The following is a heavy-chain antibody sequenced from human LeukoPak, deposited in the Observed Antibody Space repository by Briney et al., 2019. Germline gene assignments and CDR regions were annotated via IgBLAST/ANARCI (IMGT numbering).Heavy chain of an antibody. CDR2: IYYSGST. D-gene: IGHD2-2*01. CDR1: GGSVSSGSYY. V-gene: IGHV4-61*01. J-gene: IGHJ6*02. Sequence: PSETLSLTCTVSGGSVSSGSYYWSWIRQPPGKGLEWIGYIYYSGSTNYNPSLKSRVTISVDTSKNQFSLKLSSVTAADTAVYYCARVRPAARYGMDVWGQGTTVTVSS. CDR3: ARVRPAARYGMDV.